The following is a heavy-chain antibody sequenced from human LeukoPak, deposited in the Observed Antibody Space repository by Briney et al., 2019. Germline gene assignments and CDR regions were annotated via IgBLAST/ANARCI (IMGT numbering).Heavy chain of an antibody. J-gene: IGHJ2*01. CDR2: VSAYNGNT. CDR1: GYTFTSYG. Sequence: GASVKVSCKASGYTFTSYGISWVRQAPGQGLECMGWVSAYNGNTNYAQKLQGRVTMTTDTSTSTAYMELRSLRSDDTAVYYCARAMVRGVIIRSHWYFDLWGRGTLVTVSS. D-gene: IGHD3-10*01. CDR3: ARAMVRGVIIRSHWYFDL. V-gene: IGHV1-18*01.